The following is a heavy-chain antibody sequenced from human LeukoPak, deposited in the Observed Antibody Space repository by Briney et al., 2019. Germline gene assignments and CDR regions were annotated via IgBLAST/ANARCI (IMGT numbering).Heavy chain of an antibody. CDR3: ARDIEEDAFDI. V-gene: IGHV3-21*01. CDR2: ISSSSSYI. D-gene: IGHD2-15*01. Sequence: GGSLRLSCAASGFTFSSYEMNWVRQAPGKGLEWVSSISSSSSYIYYADSVKGRFTISRDNAKNSLYLQMNSLRAEDTAVYYCARDIEEDAFDIWGQGTMVTVPS. J-gene: IGHJ3*02. CDR1: GFTFSSYE.